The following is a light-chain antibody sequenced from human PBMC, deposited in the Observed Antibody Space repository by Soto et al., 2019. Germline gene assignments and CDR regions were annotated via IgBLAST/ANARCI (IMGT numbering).Light chain of an antibody. CDR1: QSVSSK. Sequence: EIVMTQSPATLSVSPGERATLSCRASQSVSSKLAWYQQKPGQGPRLLIYGASTRATGIPARFSGSVSGTDFTLTISSLQSEDFAVYYCQHYSTWLWTFGQGTKVEIK. J-gene: IGKJ1*01. CDR2: GAS. CDR3: QHYSTWLWT. V-gene: IGKV3-15*01.